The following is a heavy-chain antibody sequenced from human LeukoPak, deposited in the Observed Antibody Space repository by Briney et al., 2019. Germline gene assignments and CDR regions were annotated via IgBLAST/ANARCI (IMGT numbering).Heavy chain of an antibody. Sequence: SETLSLTCTVSGGSISSGDYYWSWIRQPPGKGLEWIGYIYYSGSTYYNPSLKSRVTISVDTSKNQFSLKLSSVTAADTAVYYCARDSHQNTYYYDSSDRAFDIWGQGTMVTASP. D-gene: IGHD3-22*01. CDR3: ARDSHQNTYYYDSSDRAFDI. J-gene: IGHJ3*02. CDR1: GGSISSGDYY. V-gene: IGHV4-30-4*01. CDR2: IYYSGST.